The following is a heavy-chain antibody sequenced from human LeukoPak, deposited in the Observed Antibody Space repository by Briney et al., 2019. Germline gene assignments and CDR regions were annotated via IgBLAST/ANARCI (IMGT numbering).Heavy chain of an antibody. D-gene: IGHD2-2*01. CDR3: ARSPYSYQLPYYFDY. CDR1: GGTFSSYA. CDR2: IIPIFGTA. J-gene: IGHJ4*02. V-gene: IGHV1-69*13. Sequence: GASVKVSCKASGGTFSSYAISWVRQAPGQGLEWMGGIIPIFGTANYAQKFQGRVTITADESTSTAYMELSSLRSEDTAVYYCARSPYSYQLPYYFDYWGQGTLVTVSS.